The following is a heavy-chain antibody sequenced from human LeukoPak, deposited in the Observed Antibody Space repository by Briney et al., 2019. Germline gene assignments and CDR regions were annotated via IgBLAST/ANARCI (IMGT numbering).Heavy chain of an antibody. J-gene: IGHJ4*02. Sequence: PGGSLRLSCASSGFTVSSSYMSWVRPATGKGLEWVSSIYTGGSTYYADAVKGRFTISRDNSKNTVNLQMNSLRAEDTAVYYCARDQASSSSSPYWGQGTLVTVSS. CDR1: GFTVSSSY. D-gene: IGHD2-2*01. V-gene: IGHV3-66*01. CDR3: ARDQASSSSSPY. CDR2: IYTGGST.